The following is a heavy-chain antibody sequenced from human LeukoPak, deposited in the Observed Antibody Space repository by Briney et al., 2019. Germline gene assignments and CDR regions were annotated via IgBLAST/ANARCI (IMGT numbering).Heavy chain of an antibody. V-gene: IGHV1-18*01. CDR1: GYTFTSYG. D-gene: IGHD6-19*01. CDR2: ISAYNGNT. J-gene: IGHJ5*02. Sequence: ASVKVSCKASGYTFTSYGISWLRQAPGQGLEWMGWISAYNGNTNYAQKLQGRVTMTTDTSTSTAYMELRSLRSDDTAVYYCARDEVAVAGLRLAWFDPWGQGTLVTVSS. CDR3: ARDEVAVAGLRLAWFDP.